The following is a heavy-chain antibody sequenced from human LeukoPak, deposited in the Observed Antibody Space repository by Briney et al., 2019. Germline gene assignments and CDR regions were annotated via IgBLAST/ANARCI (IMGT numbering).Heavy chain of an antibody. Sequence: PGGSLRLSCATSGFTFSGSAIHWVRQASGKGLEWVGRIRSKANSYATTDAASVKGRFTISRDDSKNTAYLRMNSLKTEDTAVYYCTRPSYDSSVSGVVYWGQGTLVTVFS. J-gene: IGHJ4*02. V-gene: IGHV3-73*01. CDR2: IRSKANSYAT. CDR1: GFTFSGSA. D-gene: IGHD3-22*01. CDR3: TRPSYDSSVSGVVY.